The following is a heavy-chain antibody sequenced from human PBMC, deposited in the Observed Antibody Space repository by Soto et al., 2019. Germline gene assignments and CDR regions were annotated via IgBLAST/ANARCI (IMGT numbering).Heavy chain of an antibody. J-gene: IGHJ4*02. CDR3: VSQRTTVITQAYFDY. CDR2: IYHSGTP. CDR1: GGSIRTPDW. V-gene: IGHV4-4*01. D-gene: IGHD4-4*01. Sequence: ETLSLTCNVSGGSIRTPDWWSWVRQTPEKGLEWIGEIYHSGTPNYNPSLKSRVSMSVDKSNNQFSLNLNSVTASDTAVYFCVSQRTTVITQAYFDYWGPGALVTVSS.